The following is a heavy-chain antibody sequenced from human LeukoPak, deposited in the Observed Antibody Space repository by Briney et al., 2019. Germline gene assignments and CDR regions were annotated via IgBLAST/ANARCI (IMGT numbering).Heavy chain of an antibody. V-gene: IGHV3-15*01. CDR3: TTGSGYSGYEDFDY. J-gene: IGHJ4*02. CDR1: GFTFCNAW. Sequence: GGSLRLSCAASGFTFCNAWMSWVRQAPGKGLEWVGRIKSKTDGGTTDYAAPVKGRFTISRDDSKNTLHLQMNSLKTEDTAVYYCTTGSGYSGYEDFDYWGQGTLVTVSS. D-gene: IGHD5-12*01. CDR2: IKSKTDGGTT.